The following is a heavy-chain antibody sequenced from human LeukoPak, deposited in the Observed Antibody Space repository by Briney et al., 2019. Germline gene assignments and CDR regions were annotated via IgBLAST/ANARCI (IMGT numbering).Heavy chain of an antibody. CDR2: IYYSGST. CDR1: GGSISSSSYY. Sequence: SETLSLTCTVSGGSISSSSYYWGWIRQPPGKGLEWIGSIYYSGSTYYNPSLKSRVTISVDTSKNQISLKLSSVTAADTAVYYCARESGPYQLHNPGDYWGQGTLVTVSS. D-gene: IGHD2-2*01. V-gene: IGHV4-39*07. J-gene: IGHJ4*02. CDR3: ARESGPYQLHNPGDY.